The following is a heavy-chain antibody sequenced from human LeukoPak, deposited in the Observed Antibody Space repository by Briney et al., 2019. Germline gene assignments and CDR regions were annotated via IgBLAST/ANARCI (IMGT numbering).Heavy chain of an antibody. CDR3: VKEKGAPVVKIYFDY. CDR2: IGYSGGSA. Sequence: GGSFRLSCAASGFTFSLFAMSWGRQAPGKGLEWVSAIGYSGGSAYYADSVKGRFTISRDNSKNTLYLQMNSLRAEDTALYYCVKEKGAPVVKIYFDYWGQGTLVTVSS. V-gene: IGHV3-23*01. CDR1: GFTFSLFA. J-gene: IGHJ4*02. D-gene: IGHD2-21*01.